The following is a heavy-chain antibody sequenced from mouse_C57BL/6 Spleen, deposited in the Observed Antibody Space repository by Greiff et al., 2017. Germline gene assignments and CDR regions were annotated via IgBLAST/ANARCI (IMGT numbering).Heavy chain of an antibody. CDR2: INPSSGYT. CDR3: ARPVVATDWFAY. CDR1: GYTFTSYW. Sequence: QVQLKQPGAALAQPGASVTLSCKSSGYTFTSYWMHWVKQRPGQGLEWIGYINPSSGYTKYNQKFKDKATLTADKSSSTAYMQLSSLTYEDSAVYYCARPVVATDWFAYWGQGTLVTVSA. V-gene: IGHV1-7*01. J-gene: IGHJ3*01. D-gene: IGHD1-1*01.